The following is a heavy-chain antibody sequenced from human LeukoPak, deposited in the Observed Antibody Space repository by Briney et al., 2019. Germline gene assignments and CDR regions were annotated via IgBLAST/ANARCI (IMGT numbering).Heavy chain of an antibody. CDR2: ISAYNGNT. CDR1: GYTFTSYG. Sequence: ASVKVSCKASGYTFTSYGISWVRQAPGQGLEWMGWISAYNGNTNYAQKFQGRVTITADESTSTAYMELSSLRSEDTAVHYCARKDYDWFDPWGQGTLVTVSS. V-gene: IGHV1-18*01. J-gene: IGHJ5*02. CDR3: ARKDYDWFDP. D-gene: IGHD4-17*01.